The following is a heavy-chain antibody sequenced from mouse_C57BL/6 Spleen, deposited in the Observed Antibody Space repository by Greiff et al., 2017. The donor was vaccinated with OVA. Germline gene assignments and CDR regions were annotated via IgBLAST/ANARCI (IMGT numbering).Heavy chain of an antibody. CDR2: IYPRDGST. J-gene: IGHJ3*01. V-gene: IGHV1-85*01. D-gene: IGHD1-1*01. CDR3: ASRHYYGSSYEFAY. Sequence: VKLMESGPELVKPGASVKLSCKASGYTFTSYDINWVKQRPGQGLEWIGWIYPRDGSTKYNEKFKGKATLTVDTSSSTAYMELHSLTSEDSAVYFCASRHYYGSSYEFAYWGQGTLVTVSA. CDR1: GYTFTSYD.